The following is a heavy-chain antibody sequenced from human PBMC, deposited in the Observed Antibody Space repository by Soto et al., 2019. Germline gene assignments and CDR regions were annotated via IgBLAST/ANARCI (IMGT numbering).Heavy chain of an antibody. V-gene: IGHV4-61*08. Sequence: SETLSLTCTVSGGSVSSGGYYWSWIRQPPGKGPEWIGYIYYSGSTNYNPSLKSRVTISVDTSKNQFSLKLSSVTAADTAVYYCARDSDFWSGYSNYYYYYGMDVWGQGTTVTVSS. J-gene: IGHJ6*02. CDR2: IYYSGST. CDR1: GGSVSSGGYY. CDR3: ARDSDFWSGYSNYYYYYGMDV. D-gene: IGHD3-3*01.